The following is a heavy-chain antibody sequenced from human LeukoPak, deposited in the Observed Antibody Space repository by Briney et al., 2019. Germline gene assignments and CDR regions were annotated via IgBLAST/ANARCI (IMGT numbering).Heavy chain of an antibody. Sequence: GRSLRLSRAASGFTFSSYGMHWVRQAPGKGLEWVAVISYDGSNKYYADSVKGRFTISRDNSKNTLYLQMNSLRAEDTAVYYCAKAEEEYYESSGYSDYWGQGTLVTVSS. D-gene: IGHD3-22*01. J-gene: IGHJ4*02. CDR3: AKAEEEYYESSGYSDY. CDR1: GFTFSSYG. CDR2: ISYDGSNK. V-gene: IGHV3-30*18.